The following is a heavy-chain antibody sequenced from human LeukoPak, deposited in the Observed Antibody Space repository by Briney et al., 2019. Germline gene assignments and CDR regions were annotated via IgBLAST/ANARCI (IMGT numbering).Heavy chain of an antibody. CDR2: ISSSSSYI. V-gene: IGHV3-21*01. J-gene: IGHJ4*02. Sequence: PGGSLRLSCAASGLTFSKSWMSWVRQAPGKGLEWVSSISSSSSYIYYADSVKGRFTISRDNAKNSLYLQMNSLRAEDTAVYYCARELEPTVVIPFDYWGQGTLVTVSS. D-gene: IGHD4-23*01. CDR3: ARELEPTVVIPFDY. CDR1: GLTFSKSW.